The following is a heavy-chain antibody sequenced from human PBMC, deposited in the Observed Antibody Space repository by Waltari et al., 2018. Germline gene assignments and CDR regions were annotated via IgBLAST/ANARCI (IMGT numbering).Heavy chain of an antibody. V-gene: IGHV3-11*04. CDR3: ARGSVANP. J-gene: IGHJ5*02. CDR2: ISNSGDTV. D-gene: IGHD6-19*01. Sequence: QAQLVESGGGLVRPGWSLRLSCTSSGFIFSDFYMSWIRQPPGKGLEWIAYISNSGDTVYYADSVKGRFAVSRDNADNSMFLQMNSLRGNDTAVYYCARGSVANPWGQGALVVVSS. CDR1: GFIFSDFY.